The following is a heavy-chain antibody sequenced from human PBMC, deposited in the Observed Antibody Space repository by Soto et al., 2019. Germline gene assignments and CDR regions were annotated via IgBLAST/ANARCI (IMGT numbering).Heavy chain of an antibody. CDR3: ARDDGLSSTNVKAFDI. Sequence: GGSLRLSCAASGFTFSRYYMNWVRQAPGKGLEWVSSISTTSTYTHYADSLKCRFTISRDNAKKLLYLQMDSLRAEDTAVYYCARDDGLSSTNVKAFDIWGQGTKVTV. D-gene: IGHD2-2*01. CDR1: GFTFSRYY. V-gene: IGHV3-21*01. CDR2: ISTTSTYT. J-gene: IGHJ3*02.